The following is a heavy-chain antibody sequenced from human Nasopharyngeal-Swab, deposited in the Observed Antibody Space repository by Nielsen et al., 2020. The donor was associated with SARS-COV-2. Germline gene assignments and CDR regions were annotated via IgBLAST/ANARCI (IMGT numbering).Heavy chain of an antibody. CDR3: AKDHFYDSGIYDRLHFDF. J-gene: IGHJ4*02. CDR2: ISYDGSKR. V-gene: IGHV3-30*18. D-gene: IGHD3-10*01. Sequence: WIRQPPGKGLEWVALISYDGSKRFFADSMKGRFTISRDIVKNMLYLQMDSLRADDTAVYYCAKDHFYDSGIYDRLHFDFWGQGTLVTVSS.